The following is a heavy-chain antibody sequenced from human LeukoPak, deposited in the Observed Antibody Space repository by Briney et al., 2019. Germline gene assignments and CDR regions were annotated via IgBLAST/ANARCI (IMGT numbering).Heavy chain of an antibody. CDR2: IYYSGTT. V-gene: IGHV4-59*12. Sequence: PSETLSLTCAVYGGSFSGYYWSWIRQPPGKGLEWIGYIYYSGTTDYNPSLKSRVTISVDTSKNQFSLKLSSVTAADTAVYYCARGGGIAAEFDYWGQGTLVTVSS. D-gene: IGHD6-13*01. CDR3: ARGGGIAAEFDY. J-gene: IGHJ4*02. CDR1: GGSFSGYY.